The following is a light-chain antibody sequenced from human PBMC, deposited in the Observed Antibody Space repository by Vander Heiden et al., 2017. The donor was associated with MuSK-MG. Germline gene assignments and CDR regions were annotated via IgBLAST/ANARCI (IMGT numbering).Light chain of an antibody. J-gene: IGLJ2*01. CDR2: GKN. CDR1: SLRSDY. V-gene: IGLV3-19*01. Sequence: SSELPQDPAVSVALGQTVRITCQGDSLRSDYASWYQQKPGQAPVLVIYGKNNRHSGIPDRFSGSSSGNTASLTITGAQAEDEADYYCNSRDSSGNHVVFGGGTKLTVL. CDR3: NSRDSSGNHVV.